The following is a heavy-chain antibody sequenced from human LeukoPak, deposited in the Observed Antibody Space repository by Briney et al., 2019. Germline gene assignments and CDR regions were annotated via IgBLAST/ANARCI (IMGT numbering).Heavy chain of an antibody. V-gene: IGHV3-7*03. J-gene: IGHJ5*02. D-gene: IGHD3-10*01. CDR2: IKQDGSEK. Sequence: GGSLRPSCAASGFTSSSYWMSWVRHAPGKGQERVSNIKQDGSEKYYVDSVKGRFTISRDNAKISLYLQMTSLRAEDTAVYYCAGSLWFGELARFDPWGQGTLVTVSS. CDR3: AGSLWFGELARFDP. CDR1: GFTSSSYW.